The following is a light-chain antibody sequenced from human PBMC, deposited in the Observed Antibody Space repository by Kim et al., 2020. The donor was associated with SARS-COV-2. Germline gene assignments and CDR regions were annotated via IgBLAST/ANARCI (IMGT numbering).Light chain of an antibody. CDR1: SSNIGTNY. Sequence: PGQRITISCSGSSSNIGTNYVCWYQQLPGTAPKLLIYSNDPRPSGVPDRFSGSKSGTSAALAISGLRSEDEADYYCAAWDDSLSYVFGTGTKVTVL. J-gene: IGLJ1*01. CDR2: SND. V-gene: IGLV1-47*02. CDR3: AAWDDSLSYV.